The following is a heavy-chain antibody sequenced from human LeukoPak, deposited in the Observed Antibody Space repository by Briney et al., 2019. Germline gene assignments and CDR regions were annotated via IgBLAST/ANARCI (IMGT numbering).Heavy chain of an antibody. J-gene: IGHJ3*02. CDR1: GYSFSSYW. CDR3: ARRGEAMAPGDAFDI. D-gene: IGHD5-18*01. V-gene: IGHV5-51*01. Sequence: GESLKISCKGSGYSFSSYWIGWVRQMPGKGLEWMGIIYPGDSDTRYSPSFQGQVTISADKSISTAYLQWSSLKASDIAMYYCARRGEAMAPGDAFDIWGQGTMVTVSS. CDR2: IYPGDSDT.